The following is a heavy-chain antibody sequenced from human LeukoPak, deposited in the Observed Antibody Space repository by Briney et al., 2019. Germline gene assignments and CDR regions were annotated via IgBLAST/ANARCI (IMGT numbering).Heavy chain of an antibody. Sequence: GASVKVSCKVSGYTLTELSMHWVRQAPGKGLEWMGGLDPEDGETIYAQKFQGRVTMTRDTSISTAYMELSRLRSDDTAVYYCARGFPCSGGSCYSSYMDVWGKGSTVTVSS. CDR2: LDPEDGET. CDR1: GYTLTELS. CDR3: ARGFPCSGGSCYSSYMDV. V-gene: IGHV1-24*01. D-gene: IGHD2-15*01. J-gene: IGHJ6*03.